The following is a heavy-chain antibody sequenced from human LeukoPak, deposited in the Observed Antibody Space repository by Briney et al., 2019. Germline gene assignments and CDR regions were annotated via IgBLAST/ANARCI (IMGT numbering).Heavy chain of an antibody. CDR1: GGSISSGGYY. CDR2: IYYSGST. J-gene: IGHJ4*02. V-gene: IGHV4-31*03. CDR3: ARAKEYNWNYRYYFDY. D-gene: IGHD1-7*01. Sequence: SQTLSLTCTVSGGSISSGGYYWSWIRQHPGKGLEWIGYIYYSGSTYYNPSLKSRVTISVDTSKNQFSLKLSSVTAADTAVYYCARAKEYNWNYRYYFDYWGQGTLVTVSS.